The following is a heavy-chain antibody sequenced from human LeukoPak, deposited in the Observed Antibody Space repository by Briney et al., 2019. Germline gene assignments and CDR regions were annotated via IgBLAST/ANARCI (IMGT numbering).Heavy chain of an antibody. D-gene: IGHD3-22*01. V-gene: IGHV3-21*01. CDR3: ARDTYDSSGSLDY. Sequence: GGSLRLSCAVSGFIFSSYGMNWVRQAPGKGLEWVSSISSSSSYIYYADSVKGRFTTSRDNAKNSLFLQMNTLRAEDTAVYYCARDTYDSSGSLDYWGQGTLVTVSS. J-gene: IGHJ4*02. CDR1: GFIFSSYG. CDR2: ISSSSSYI.